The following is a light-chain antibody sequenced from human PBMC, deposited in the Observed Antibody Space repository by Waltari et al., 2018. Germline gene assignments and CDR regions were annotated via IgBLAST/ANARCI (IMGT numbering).Light chain of an antibody. CDR2: YNSDSEK. V-gene: IGLV5-37*01. J-gene: IGLJ3*02. Sequence: QPVLTPPPSSSASPGESARLTCTLPSDFHVGYFIIYWYQQRPGSPPRFLLYYNSDSEKAQGSGVPSRFSGSKDASANAGILLISGLQSEDEADYYCMFWPSNVWVFGGGTKLTVL. CDR3: MFWPSNVWV. CDR1: SDFHVGYFI.